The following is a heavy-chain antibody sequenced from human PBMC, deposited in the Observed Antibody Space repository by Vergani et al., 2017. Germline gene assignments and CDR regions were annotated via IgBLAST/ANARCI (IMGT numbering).Heavy chain of an antibody. D-gene: IGHD6-13*01. J-gene: IGHJ6*02. Sequence: QVQLVESGGGVVQPGRSLRLSCAASGFTFSSYGMHWVRQAPGKGLEWVAVIWYDGSNKYYADSVKGRLTISRDNSKNSPYLQMNSLRDEDTAVYYCAGGAAAGSPGSVRYYYGMDVWGQGTTVTVSS. V-gene: IGHV3-33*01. CDR2: IWYDGSNK. CDR3: AGGAAAGSPGSVRYYYGMDV. CDR1: GFTFSSYG.